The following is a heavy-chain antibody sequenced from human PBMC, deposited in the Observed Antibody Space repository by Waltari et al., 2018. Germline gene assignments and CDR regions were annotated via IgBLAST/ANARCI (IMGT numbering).Heavy chain of an antibody. V-gene: IGHV4-39*07. D-gene: IGHD6-6*01. CDR2: IYYSGST. CDR1: GGSISSSSYY. CDR3: ARSSSSDTAFDI. Sequence: QLQLQESGPGLVKPSETLSLTCTVSGGSISSSSYYWGWIRQPPGKGLEWIGSIYYSGSTYYNPSLKSRVTISVDTSKNQFSLKLSSVTAADTAMYYCARSSSSDTAFDIWGQGTMVTVSS. J-gene: IGHJ3*02.